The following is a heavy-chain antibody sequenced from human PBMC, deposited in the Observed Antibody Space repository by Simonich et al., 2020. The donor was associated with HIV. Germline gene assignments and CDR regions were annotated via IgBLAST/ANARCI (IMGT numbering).Heavy chain of an antibody. D-gene: IGHD1-26*01. CDR3: ARLTASGLGEYFQH. Sequence: QVQLQQWGAGLLKPSETLSLTCAVYGGSFSGYYWSWIRQPPGKGLEWIGEINHSGSTNYTPSLKSRVTISVDTSKNQFSLKLSSVTAADTAVYYCARLTASGLGEYFQHWGQGTLVTVSS. CDR1: GGSFSGYY. V-gene: IGHV4-34*01. J-gene: IGHJ1*01. CDR2: INHSGST.